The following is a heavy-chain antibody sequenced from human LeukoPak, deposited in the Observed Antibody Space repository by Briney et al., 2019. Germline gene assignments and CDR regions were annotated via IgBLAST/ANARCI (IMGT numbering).Heavy chain of an antibody. V-gene: IGHV4-39*01. Sequence: PSETLSLTCTVSGGSISSSSYYWGWIRQPPGKGLEWIGSIYYSGSTYYNPSLKSRVTISVDTSKNQFSLKLSSVTAADTAVYYCARRYYYDSSGYYYEYYFDYWGQGTLVTVSS. J-gene: IGHJ4*02. CDR1: GGSISSSSYY. CDR3: ARRYYYDSSGYYYEYYFDY. CDR2: IYYSGST. D-gene: IGHD3-22*01.